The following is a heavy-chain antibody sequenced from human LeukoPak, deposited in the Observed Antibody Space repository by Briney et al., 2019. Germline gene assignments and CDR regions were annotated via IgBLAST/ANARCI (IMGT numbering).Heavy chain of an antibody. D-gene: IGHD5-24*01. CDR3: AKSRDGYNLDY. J-gene: IGHJ4*02. CDR1: GFTFSSYA. V-gene: IGHV3-30-3*01. Sequence: PGGSLRLSCAASGFTFSSYAMHWVRQAPGKGLEWVAVISYDGSNKYYADSVKGRFTISRDNSKNTLYLQMNSLRAEDTAVYYCAKSRDGYNLDYWGQGTLVTVPS. CDR2: ISYDGSNK.